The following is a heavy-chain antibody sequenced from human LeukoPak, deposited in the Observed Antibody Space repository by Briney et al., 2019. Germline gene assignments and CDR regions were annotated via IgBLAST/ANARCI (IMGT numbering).Heavy chain of an antibody. CDR1: EFSVGSNY. J-gene: IGHJ4*02. V-gene: IGHV3-30*02. CDR2: IRHDGGHK. Sequence: GGSLRLSCAASEFSVGSNYMIWVRQATGKGLEWVAFIRHDGGHKYYADSMKGRFTIYRDNSRNTLYLQMNSLRAEDTAVYYCAKDRRYYGSGTQTQFDYWGQGTLVTVSS. CDR3: AKDRRYYGSGTQTQFDY. D-gene: IGHD3-10*01.